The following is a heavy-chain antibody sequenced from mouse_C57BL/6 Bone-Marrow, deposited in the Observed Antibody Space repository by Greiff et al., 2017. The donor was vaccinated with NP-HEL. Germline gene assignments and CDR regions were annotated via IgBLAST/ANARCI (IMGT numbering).Heavy chain of an antibody. CDR2: IDPSDSYT. D-gene: IGHD1-1*01. Sequence: QVQLQQPGAELVKPGASVKLSCKASGYTFTSYWMQWVKQRPGQGLEWIGEIDPSDSYTNCNQKFKGKATLTVDTSSSTAYMQLSSLTSEDSAVYYCARSPYYGSSYMGYFDVWGTGTTVTVSS. CDR1: GYTFTSYW. V-gene: IGHV1-50*01. CDR3: ARSPYYGSSYMGYFDV. J-gene: IGHJ1*03.